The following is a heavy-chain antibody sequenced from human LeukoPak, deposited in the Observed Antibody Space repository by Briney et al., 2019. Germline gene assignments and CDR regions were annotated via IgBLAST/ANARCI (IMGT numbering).Heavy chain of an antibody. CDR3: ARRHPHYYDSSGYYYPFDY. CDR2: ITSGSSYI. CDR1: GFTFSTYN. J-gene: IGHJ4*02. D-gene: IGHD3-22*01. V-gene: IGHV3-21*01. Sequence: GGSLRLSCAGSGFTFSTYNMNWVRQAPGRGLEWVSSITSGSSYIYNADSMKGRFTISRDNAKNSLYLQMNSLRAEDTAVYYCARRHPHYYDSSGYYYPFDYWGQGTLVTVSS.